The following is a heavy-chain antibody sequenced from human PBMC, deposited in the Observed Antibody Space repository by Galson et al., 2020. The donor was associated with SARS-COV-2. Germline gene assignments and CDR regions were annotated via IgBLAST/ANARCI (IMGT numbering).Heavy chain of an antibody. CDR2: ISTSSSYT. Sequence: NSGGSLRLSCAASGFTFSTYSMNWVRLAPGKGLEWVSSISTSSSYTYYVDSVKGRFSISRENPRNSLYLQMNSLRAEDTAVYYCARDEGIRGYNYGRLYYGMDVWGQGTTVTVSS. D-gene: IGHD5-18*01. V-gene: IGHV3-21*01. J-gene: IGHJ6*02. CDR1: GFTFSTYS. CDR3: ARDEGIRGYNYGRLYYGMDV.